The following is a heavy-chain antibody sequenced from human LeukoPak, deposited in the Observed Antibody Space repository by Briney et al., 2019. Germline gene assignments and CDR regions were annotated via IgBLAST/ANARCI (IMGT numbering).Heavy chain of an antibody. J-gene: IGHJ4*02. CDR1: AFTFGDYA. D-gene: IGHD3-3*01. V-gene: IGHV3-49*04. CDR3: TRDLYDFWSGYLLDY. Sequence: GGSLRLSCTASAFTFGDYAMSWVRQAPGKGLEWVGFIRSKAYGGTTEYAASVKGRFTISRDDSKSIAYLQMNSLKTEDTAVYYCTRDLYDFWSGYLLDYWGQGTLVTVSS. CDR2: IRSKAYGGTT.